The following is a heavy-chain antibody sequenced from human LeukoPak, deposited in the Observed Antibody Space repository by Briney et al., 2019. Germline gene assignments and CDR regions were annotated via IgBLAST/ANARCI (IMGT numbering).Heavy chain of an antibody. Sequence: PEGSLRLSCAASGFTFSSYAMGWVRQAPGKGLEWVSTISTSGGSTYYADSVKGRFTISRENSKNTLYLQTNSLRAEDTAVYSCAKGNTMVATHWFDPWGQGTLVTVSS. CDR3: AKGNTMVATHWFDP. J-gene: IGHJ5*02. CDR1: GFTFSSYA. V-gene: IGHV3-23*01. D-gene: IGHD5-12*01. CDR2: ISTSGGST.